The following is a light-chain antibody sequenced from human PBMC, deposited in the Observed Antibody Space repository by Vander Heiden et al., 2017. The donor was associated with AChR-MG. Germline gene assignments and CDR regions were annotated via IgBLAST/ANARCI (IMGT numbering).Light chain of an antibody. CDR2: DHN. CDR3: GTWDSSLSAAV. V-gene: IGLV1-51*01. J-gene: IGLJ1*01. CDR1: SSNIGNNY. Sequence: QSVLTQPPSVSAAPGQKVNISCSGSSSNIGNNYVSWYQQLPGTAPKLLIYDHNKRPSGIPDRFSGSKSGTSATLGITGLQTGDEADYYCGTWDSSLSAAVFGTGTKVTVL.